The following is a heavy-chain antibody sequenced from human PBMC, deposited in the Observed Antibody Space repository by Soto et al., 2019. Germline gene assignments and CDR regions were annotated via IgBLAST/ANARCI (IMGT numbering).Heavy chain of an antibody. D-gene: IGHD3-10*01. J-gene: IGHJ4*02. CDR2: FRTSGDGGTT. CDR1: GFTFISYS. V-gene: IGHV3-23*01. Sequence: GGSLRLSCAASGFTFISYSMSWVRHSPCKWLEWVSGFRTSGDGGTTYYADSVKGRFTISRDNSKNTLFLQMNSLRAEDTAIYYCAKKVNSGSGSQYFDYWGQGTLVTVSS. CDR3: AKKVNSGSGSQYFDY.